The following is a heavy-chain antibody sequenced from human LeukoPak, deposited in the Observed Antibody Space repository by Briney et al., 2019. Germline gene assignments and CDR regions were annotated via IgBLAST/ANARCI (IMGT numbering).Heavy chain of an antibody. CDR1: GGSISSYY. J-gene: IGHJ4*02. CDR3: ARLGTGVAGNAHFLDDY. Sequence: SETLSLTCTVSGGSISSYYWSWIRQPPEKGLEWIGYIHYSGSTNYNPSLKSRVTISADTSKNQFSLKLSSVTAADTAVYYCARLGTGVAGNAHFLDDYWGQGTLVTVSS. V-gene: IGHV4-59*08. CDR2: IHYSGST. D-gene: IGHD1-20*01.